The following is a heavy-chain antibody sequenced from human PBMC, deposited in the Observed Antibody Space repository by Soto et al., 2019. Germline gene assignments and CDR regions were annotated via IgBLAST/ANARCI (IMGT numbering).Heavy chain of an antibody. J-gene: IGHJ2*01. Sequence: SETLSLTCTVSGGSISSYYWSWIRQPPGKGLEWIGYIYYSGSTNYNPSLKSRVTISVDTSKNQFSLKLSSVTAADTAVYYCARRGYCSGGSCYPAWYFDLWGRGTLVTVSS. D-gene: IGHD2-15*01. CDR3: ARRGYCSGGSCYPAWYFDL. CDR1: GGSISSYY. V-gene: IGHV4-59*08. CDR2: IYYSGST.